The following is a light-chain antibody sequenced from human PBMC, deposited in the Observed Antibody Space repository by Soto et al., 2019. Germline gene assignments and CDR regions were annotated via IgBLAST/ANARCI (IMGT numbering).Light chain of an antibody. J-gene: IGLJ2*01. Sequence: QSALTQPASVSGSPGQSITISCTGTSSDVGGYTYVSWYQQHPGKAPKLMIFDVSNRPSGVSNRFSGSKSGNTASLTISGLQAEDEADYYCSSYTSSRTHVFGTGTKLTVL. CDR3: SSYTSSRTHV. CDR2: DVS. CDR1: SSDVGGYTY. V-gene: IGLV2-14*03.